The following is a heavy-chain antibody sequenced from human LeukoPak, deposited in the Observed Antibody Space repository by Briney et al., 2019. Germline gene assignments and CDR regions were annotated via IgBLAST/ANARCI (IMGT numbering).Heavy chain of an antibody. J-gene: IGHJ4*02. CDR2: ISSSGSNI. Sequence: GGSLRLSCAASGFTFSSYEMNWVRQAPGKGLEWISYISSSGSNIHYADSVKGRFTISRENAKNSLYLQMNSLRAEDTAVYYCARGRRGSGSYWGREFDYWGQGTLVTVSS. V-gene: IGHV3-48*03. D-gene: IGHD3-10*01. CDR1: GFTFSSYE. CDR3: ARGRRGSGSYWGREFDY.